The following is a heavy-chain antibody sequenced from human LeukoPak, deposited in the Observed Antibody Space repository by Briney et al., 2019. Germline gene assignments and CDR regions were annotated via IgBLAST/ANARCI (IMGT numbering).Heavy chain of an antibody. J-gene: IGHJ3*02. D-gene: IGHD3-16*01. CDR2: ISSSSSYI. CDR1: GFTFSSYS. Sequence: SGGSLRLSCAASGFTFSSYSMNWVRQAPGKGLEWVSSISSSSSYIYYADSVKGRFTISRDNAKNSLYLQMNSLRAEDTAVYYWARDQGGGDDAFDIWGQGTMVTVSS. V-gene: IGHV3-21*01. CDR3: ARDQGGGDDAFDI.